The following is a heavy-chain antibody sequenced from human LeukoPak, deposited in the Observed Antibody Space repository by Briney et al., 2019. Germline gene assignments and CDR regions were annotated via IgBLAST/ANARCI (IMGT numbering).Heavy chain of an antibody. Sequence: PSETLSLTCTVSGGSTSSYYWSWIRQPPGKGLEWIGYIYYSGSTSYNPSLKSRVTISVDTSKNQFSLKLSSVTAADTAVYYCARGGYSGYDSVYYMDVWGKGTTVTVSS. CDR1: GGSTSSYY. V-gene: IGHV4-59*01. J-gene: IGHJ6*03. D-gene: IGHD5-12*01. CDR2: IYYSGST. CDR3: ARGGYSGYDSVYYMDV.